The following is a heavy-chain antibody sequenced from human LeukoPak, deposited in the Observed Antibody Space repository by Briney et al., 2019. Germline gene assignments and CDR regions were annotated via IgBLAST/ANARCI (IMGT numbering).Heavy chain of an antibody. J-gene: IGHJ3*02. V-gene: IGHV4-61*01. Sequence: SETLSLTCTVSGGSVSSGSYYWSWIRQPPGKGLEWIGYIYYSGSTNYNPSLKSRVTISVDTSKNQFSLKLSSVTAADTAVYYCARDLIAARPAFDIWGQGTMVTVSS. CDR2: IYYSGST. CDR3: ARDLIAARPAFDI. CDR1: GGSVSSGSYY. D-gene: IGHD6-6*01.